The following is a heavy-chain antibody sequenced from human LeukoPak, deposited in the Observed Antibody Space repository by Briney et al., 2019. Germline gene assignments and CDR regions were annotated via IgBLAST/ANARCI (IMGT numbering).Heavy chain of an antibody. CDR3: AKYERGYSGYAL. D-gene: IGHD5-12*01. CDR1: GFTFSSYA. J-gene: IGHJ4*02. CDR2: ISYDGSNK. V-gene: IGHV3-30-3*02. Sequence: GRSLRLSCAASGFTFSSYAMHWVRQAPGKGLEWVAVISYDGSNKYYADSVKGRFTISRDNSKNTLYLQMNSLRAEDTAVYYCAKYERGYSGYALWGQGTLVTVSS.